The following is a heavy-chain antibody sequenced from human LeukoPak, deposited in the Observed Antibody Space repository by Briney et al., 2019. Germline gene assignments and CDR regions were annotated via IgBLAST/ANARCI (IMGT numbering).Heavy chain of an antibody. CDR2: ISSSSSSI. CDR3: ARAGGGYNYDDY. D-gene: IGHD5-12*01. J-gene: IGHJ4*02. Sequence: YISSSSSSIYYADSVKGRFTISRDNAKNSLYLQMNSLRDEDTAVYYCARAGGGYNYDDYWGQGTLVTVSS. V-gene: IGHV3-48*02.